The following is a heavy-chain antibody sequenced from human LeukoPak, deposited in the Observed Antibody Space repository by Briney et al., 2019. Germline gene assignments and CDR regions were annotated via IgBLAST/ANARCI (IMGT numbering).Heavy chain of an antibody. CDR1: GFTFRSYW. V-gene: IGHV3-74*01. Sequence: GGSLRLSCAASGFTFRSYWMHWVRQAPGKGPGWVARIRNDGSSTDNADSVKGRFTISRDNAKNTLYPQMNSLRAEDTAVYYCAREQGYYSVPGYWGQGTLVTVSS. J-gene: IGHJ4*02. D-gene: IGHD3-22*01. CDR3: AREQGYYSVPGY. CDR2: IRNDGSST.